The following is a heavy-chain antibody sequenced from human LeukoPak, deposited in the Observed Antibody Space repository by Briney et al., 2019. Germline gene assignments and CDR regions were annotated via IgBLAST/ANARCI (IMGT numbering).Heavy chain of an antibody. D-gene: IGHD3-10*01. CDR1: GFIFDDYG. Sequence: GGSLRLSCAASGFIFDDYGMSWVRQAPGQGLEWVSGISWNSGSIGYADSVKGRFTISRDNAKNSLYLQMNSLRAEDTALYYCAKDENYYYGSGSSDYWGQGTLVTVSS. CDR2: ISWNSGSI. J-gene: IGHJ4*02. CDR3: AKDENYYYGSGSSDY. V-gene: IGHV3-9*01.